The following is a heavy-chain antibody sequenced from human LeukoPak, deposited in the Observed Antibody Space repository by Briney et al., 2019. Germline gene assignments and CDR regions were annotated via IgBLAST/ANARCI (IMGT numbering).Heavy chain of an antibody. J-gene: IGHJ4*02. CDR1: GGTFSSYA. CDR3: ARGMYYDSSGYIDY. CDR2: IIPILGIA. D-gene: IGHD3-22*01. V-gene: IGHV1-69*04. Sequence: ASVTVSCKASGGTFSSYAISWVRQAPGQGLEWMGRIIPILGIANYAQKFQGRVTITADKSTSTAYMELSSLRSEDTAVYYCARGMYYDSSGYIDYWGQGTLVTVSS.